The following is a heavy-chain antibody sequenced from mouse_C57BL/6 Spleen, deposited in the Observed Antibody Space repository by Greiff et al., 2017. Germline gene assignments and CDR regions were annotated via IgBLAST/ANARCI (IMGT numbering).Heavy chain of an antibody. CDR2: IYPGDGDT. J-gene: IGHJ1*03. CDR3: ARSLGRGYFDV. Sequence: VQLQQSGPELVKPGASVKISCKASGYAFSSSWMNWVKQRPGKGLEWIGRIYPGDGDTNYNGKFKGKATLTADKYSSTAYMQLSSLTSEDSAVYFCARSLGRGYFDVWGTGTTVTVSS. CDR1: GYAFSSSW. D-gene: IGHD4-1*01. V-gene: IGHV1-82*01.